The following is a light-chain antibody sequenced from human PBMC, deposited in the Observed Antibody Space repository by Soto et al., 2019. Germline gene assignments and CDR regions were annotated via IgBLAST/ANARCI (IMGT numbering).Light chain of an antibody. V-gene: IGKV1-9*01. CDR3: QQLNSHPLT. Sequence: DIQLTQSPSLLPASVGDRATIASRASQGISSYLAWYQQKPGKAPKLLIYAASTLQSGVPSRFSGSGSGTEFTLTISSLQPEDFATYYCQQLNSHPLTFGGGTKVDIK. CDR1: QGISSY. CDR2: AAS. J-gene: IGKJ4*01.